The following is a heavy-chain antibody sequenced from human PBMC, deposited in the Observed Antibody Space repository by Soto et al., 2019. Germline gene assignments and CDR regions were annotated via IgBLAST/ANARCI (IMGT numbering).Heavy chain of an antibody. V-gene: IGHV3-23*01. CDR2: VSRAGTYT. CDR1: GFTFSSYA. D-gene: IGHD3-16*01. J-gene: IGHJ5*02. Sequence: EVQLLESGGDVVRPGGSLRLSCAASGFTFSSYAMGWVRQAPGKGLEWVAGVSRAGTYTFYADSVRGRFAISRDNSGDTVDLYMNALRGDDTAVYFCVKYTVSEDLGESWGQGTLVSVSS. CDR3: VKYTVSEDLGES.